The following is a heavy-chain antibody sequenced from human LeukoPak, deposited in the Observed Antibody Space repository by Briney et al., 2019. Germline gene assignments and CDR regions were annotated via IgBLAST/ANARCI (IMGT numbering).Heavy chain of an antibody. J-gene: IGHJ6*02. V-gene: IGHV3-30*04. CDR1: GFTFSTYI. CDR2: ISHDGGNT. D-gene: IGHD3-10*01. Sequence: GRSLRLSCAASGFTFSTYIMHWVRQAPGKGLEWVAVISHDGGNTLYADSLKGRFTISRDNPKNTLHLQMNSLRVEDMAVYYCARGCYYGSGTYPYYYYDMDVWGQGSTVTVSS. CDR3: ARGCYYGSGTYPYYYYDMDV.